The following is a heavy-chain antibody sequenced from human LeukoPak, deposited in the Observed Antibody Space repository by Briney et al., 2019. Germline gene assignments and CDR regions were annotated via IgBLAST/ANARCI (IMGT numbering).Heavy chain of an antibody. Sequence: PGGSLRLSCVASGLTYSIYSMNWVRQAPGKGLEWVSSISSSSSYKYYADSVKGRFTISRDNAKNSVYLQMNSLRAEYTAVFYSIAVTEADGLLSYVMVYWGQGTLVTVSS. J-gene: IGHJ4*02. V-gene: IGHV3-21*01. D-gene: IGHD2-2*01. CDR1: GLTYSIYS. CDR3: IAVTEADGLLSYVMVY. CDR2: ISSSSSYK.